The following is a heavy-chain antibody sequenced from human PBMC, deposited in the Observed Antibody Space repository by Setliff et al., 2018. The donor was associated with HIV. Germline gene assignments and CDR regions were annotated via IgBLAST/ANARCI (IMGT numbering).Heavy chain of an antibody. D-gene: IGHD1-1*01. V-gene: IGHV1-24*01. CDR1: GYTLTELS. Sequence: ASVKVSCKISGYTLTELSIHWVRQAPGKGLEWMANFDPEDGETFYAQKFQGRLTMTEDTSTDTAYMELSSLRSEDTAVYYCARDRASTTNYFDFWGQGTLVTVS. CDR3: ARDRASTTNYFDF. J-gene: IGHJ4*02. CDR2: FDPEDGET.